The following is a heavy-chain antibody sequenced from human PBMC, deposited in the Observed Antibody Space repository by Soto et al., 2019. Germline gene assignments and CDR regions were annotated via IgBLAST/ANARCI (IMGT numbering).Heavy chain of an antibody. CDR1: CVYVSSGSYL. J-gene: IGHJ4*02. V-gene: IGHV4-61*01. Sequence: SETLSLTCTVSCVYVSSGSYLWSWIRQPPGKGLEWIAYIDYSGSTNYNPSLKSRVTISIDTSKNQFSLKLSSVTAADTAVYHCARDRSFGSGSYSDSWGQGVLVTVSS. CDR3: ARDRSFGSGSYSDS. D-gene: IGHD3-10*01. CDR2: IDYSGST.